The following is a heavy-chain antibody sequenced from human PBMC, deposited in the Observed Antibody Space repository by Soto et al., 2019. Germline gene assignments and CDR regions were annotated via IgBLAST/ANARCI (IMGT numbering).Heavy chain of an antibody. CDR2: LIPILGTT. CDR1: GGTFSSDA. CDR3: ARASGYVSGWYHDY. V-gene: IGHV1-69*13. D-gene: IGHD6-19*01. Sequence: SVKVSCKASGGTFSSDAVSWVRQAPGQGLEWMGGLIPILGTTHYAQKFQGRVTITADESTNTAYMELSSLRSDDTAVYYCARASGYVSGWYHDYWGQGTRVTVSA. J-gene: IGHJ4*02.